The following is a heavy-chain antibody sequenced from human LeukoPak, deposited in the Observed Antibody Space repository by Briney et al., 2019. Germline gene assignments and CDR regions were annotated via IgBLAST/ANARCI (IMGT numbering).Heavy chain of an antibody. D-gene: IGHD5-24*01. V-gene: IGHV1-46*01. CDR1: GYTFTSYY. CDR3: ARESEMATSAEYFQH. Sequence: GASVKVSCKASGYTFTSYYMHWVRQAPGQGLEWMGIINPSGGSTSYAQKFQGRVTMTRDTSTSTVYMELSSLRSEDTAVYYCARESEMATSAEYFQHWGQGTLVTVSS. J-gene: IGHJ1*01. CDR2: INPSGGST.